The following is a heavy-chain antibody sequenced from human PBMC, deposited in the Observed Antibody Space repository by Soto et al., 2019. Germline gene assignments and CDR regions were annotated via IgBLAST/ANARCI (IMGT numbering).Heavy chain of an antibody. Sequence: EVQLVESGGGLVQPGRSLSLSCAASGFTFDDYAMHWVRQAPGKGLEWVSGISWNSGSIGYADSVKGRFTISRDNANNSLYHQMNSLRAEDTALYYCAKDRGGVVAASFFDYWGQGTLVTVSS. CDR2: ISWNSGSI. V-gene: IGHV3-9*01. CDR1: GFTFDDYA. D-gene: IGHD2-15*01. CDR3: AKDRGGVVAASFFDY. J-gene: IGHJ4*02.